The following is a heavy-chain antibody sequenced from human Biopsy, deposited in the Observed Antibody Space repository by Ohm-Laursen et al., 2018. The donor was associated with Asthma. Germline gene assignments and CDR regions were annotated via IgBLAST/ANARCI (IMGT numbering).Heavy chain of an antibody. D-gene: IGHD4-17*01. V-gene: IGHV1-24*01. CDR3: ASDFPKDYVRYNFQF. J-gene: IGHJ4*02. CDR1: GYSLTDLS. Sequence: ASVKVSCKISGYSLTDLSMHWVRQAPGQGLEWMGGHDHEEGGTVNARRFQGRVTMTEDASTDTAYMELSSLSSDDTAVHYCASDFPKDYVRYNFQFWGQGTLVTVSS. CDR2: HDHEEGGT.